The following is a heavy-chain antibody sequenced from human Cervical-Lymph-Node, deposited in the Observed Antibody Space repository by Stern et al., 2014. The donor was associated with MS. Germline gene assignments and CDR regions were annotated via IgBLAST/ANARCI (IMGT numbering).Heavy chain of an antibody. J-gene: IGHJ6*02. CDR2: ISSSSSTI. V-gene: IGHV3-48*02. CDR1: GFTFSSYS. Sequence: QLVQSGGGLVQPGGSLRLSCAASGFTFSSYSMNWVRQAPGKGLEWVSYISSSSSTIYYADSVKGRFTISRDNAKNSLYLQMNSLRDEDTAVYYCARGGDGYNPYYYYGMDVWGQGTTVTVSS. D-gene: IGHD5-24*01. CDR3: ARGGDGYNPYYYYGMDV.